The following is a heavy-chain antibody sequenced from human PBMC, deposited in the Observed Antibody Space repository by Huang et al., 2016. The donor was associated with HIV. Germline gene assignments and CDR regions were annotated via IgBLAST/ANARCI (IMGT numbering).Heavy chain of an antibody. V-gene: IGHV3-74*01. CDR3: ARDPRIQSWLNFFDY. Sequence: EVQLVESGGGLVQPGGSLRLSCAASGFSISSYWMHWVRQAPWKGLWWVSRINSDGSSTSYADSVKGRFTISRDNAKNTLYLQMNSLRAEDTAVYYCARDPRIQSWLNFFDYWGQGTLVSVSS. CDR2: INSDGSST. J-gene: IGHJ4*02. D-gene: IGHD3-22*01. CDR1: GFSISSYW.